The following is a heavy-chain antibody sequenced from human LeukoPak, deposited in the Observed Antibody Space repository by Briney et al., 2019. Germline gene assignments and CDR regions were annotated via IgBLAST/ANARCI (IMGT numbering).Heavy chain of an antibody. CDR2: IYYSGST. V-gene: IGHV4-59*08. J-gene: IGHJ4*02. CDR3: AARGLEYDSSVAY. CDR1: GGSISSYY. Sequence: PSETLSLTCTVPGGSISSYYWSWFRQPPGKGREWIGYIYYSGSTNYNPSLKSRVTISVDTSKNQFSLKLSSVTAADTAVYYCAARGLEYDSSVAYWGQGTLVTVSS. D-gene: IGHD3-22*01.